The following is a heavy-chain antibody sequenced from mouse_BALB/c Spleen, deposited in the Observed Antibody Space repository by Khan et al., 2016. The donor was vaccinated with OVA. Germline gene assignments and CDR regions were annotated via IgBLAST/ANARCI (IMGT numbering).Heavy chain of an antibody. CDR3: ARLEDI. Sequence: QVQRKESGPGLVAPSQSLSITCTVSGFSLTIYGVHWVRQPPGKGLERLGVIWAGGSTNFNSALMCRLCISKDNSKSQVFFKMNSLQTDDTAMYYCARLEDIWGQGTTLTVSS. J-gene: IGHJ2*01. CDR1: GFSLTIYG. CDR2: IWAGGST. D-gene: IGHD1-3*01. V-gene: IGHV2-9*02.